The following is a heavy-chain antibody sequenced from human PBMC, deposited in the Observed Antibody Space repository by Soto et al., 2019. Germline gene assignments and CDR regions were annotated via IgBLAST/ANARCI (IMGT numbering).Heavy chain of an antibody. CDR3: ARGTGLLVY. CDR1: GGPISSYY. J-gene: IGHJ4*02. Sequence: QVQLQESGPGLVKPSETLSLTCTVSGGPISSYYWSWIRQPPGKGLEWIGYIYYSGSTNYNPSLKSRVTISVDTSKNQSSLKLSSVTAADTAVYYCARGTGLLVYWGQGTLVTVSS. CDR2: IYYSGST. V-gene: IGHV4-59*01.